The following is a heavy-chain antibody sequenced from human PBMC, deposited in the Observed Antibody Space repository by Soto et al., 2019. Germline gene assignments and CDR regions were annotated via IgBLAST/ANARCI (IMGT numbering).Heavy chain of an antibody. Sequence: DVELLESGGGLVQPGGSLTLSCAAFGFSFSNYAMHWVRQAPGKGLEWVSTIKDSGDSTYYLDSVRGRFTISRDYSRNTLYLQMTSLRAEDTALYHCVKGGASYTSCWYANWGQGILVTVSS. V-gene: IGHV3-23*01. CDR1: GFSFSNYA. J-gene: IGHJ4*02. CDR3: VKGGASYTSCWYAN. CDR2: IKDSGDST. D-gene: IGHD6-13*01.